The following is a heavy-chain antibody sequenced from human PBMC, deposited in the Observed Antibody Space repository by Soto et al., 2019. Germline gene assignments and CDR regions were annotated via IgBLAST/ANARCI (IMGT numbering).Heavy chain of an antibody. J-gene: IGHJ6*02. CDR1: GFTCKNYA. CDR2: ISGNGGST. CDR3: ARDRTFNFYYGMDV. Sequence: GGSLRLSCVASGFTCKNYAMSWVRQAPGRGLEWISGISGNGGSTYYAGSVKGRFTISRDNSKITLYLQMNDLRAEDTAVYYCARDRTFNFYYGMDVWGQGTTVTVSS. V-gene: IGHV3-23*01.